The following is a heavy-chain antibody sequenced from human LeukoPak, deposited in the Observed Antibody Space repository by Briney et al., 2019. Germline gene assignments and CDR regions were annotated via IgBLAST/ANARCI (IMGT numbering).Heavy chain of an antibody. CDR2: INPNSGGT. V-gene: IGHV1-2*06. D-gene: IGHD6-6*01. CDR1: GYIFTDYY. CDR3: ARKSAARKTSEFDY. J-gene: IGHJ4*02. Sequence: GASVKVSCKASGYIFTDYYMHWVRQAPGQELGWMGRINPNSGGTKYAQKFQGRVTMTSDTSISTAYMELSSLISDDTAVYYCARKSAARKTSEFDYWGQGTLVTVSS.